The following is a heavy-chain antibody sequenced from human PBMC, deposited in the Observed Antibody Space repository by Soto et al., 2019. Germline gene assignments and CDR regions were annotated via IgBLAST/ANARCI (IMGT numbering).Heavy chain of an antibody. CDR3: AKAKLERRYDAFDI. D-gene: IGHD1-1*01. CDR1: GYRFSSYW. CDR2: IYPGDSET. V-gene: IGHV5-51*01. Sequence: PGESLKISCKASGYRFSSYWIGWVRQMPGKGLERMGIIYPGDSETTYSPSFQGLVTISADKSISTAYLQWSSLKASDTAMYYCAKAKLERRYDAFDIWSQGTMVTVSS. J-gene: IGHJ3*02.